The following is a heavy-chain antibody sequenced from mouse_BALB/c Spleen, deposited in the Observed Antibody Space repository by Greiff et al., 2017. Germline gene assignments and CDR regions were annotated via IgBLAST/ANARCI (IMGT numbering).Heavy chain of an antibody. CDR1: GYSITSDYA. CDR3: ARSGYEGYFDV. J-gene: IGHJ1*01. V-gene: IGHV3-2*02. Sequence: EVKLQESGPGLVKPSQSLSLTCTVTGYSITSDYAWNWIRQFPGNKLEWMGYISYSGSTSYNPSLKSRISITRDTSKNQFFLQLNSVTTEDTATYYCARSGYEGYFDVWGAGTTVTVSS. D-gene: IGHD2-2*01. CDR2: ISYSGST.